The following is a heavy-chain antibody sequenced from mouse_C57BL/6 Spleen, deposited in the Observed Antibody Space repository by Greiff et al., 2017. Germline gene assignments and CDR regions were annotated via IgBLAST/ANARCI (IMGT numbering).Heavy chain of an antibody. CDR2: IYPGDGDT. J-gene: IGHJ3*01. D-gene: IGHD4-1*01. Sequence: QVQLQQSGAELVKPGASVKISCKASGYAFSSYWMNWVKQRPGKGLEWIGQIYPGDGDTNYNGKFKGKATLTADKSSSTAYMQLSSLTSEDSAVYFCARQDNWDVGDFAYWGQGTLVTVSA. CDR1: GYAFSSYW. V-gene: IGHV1-80*01. CDR3: ARQDNWDVGDFAY.